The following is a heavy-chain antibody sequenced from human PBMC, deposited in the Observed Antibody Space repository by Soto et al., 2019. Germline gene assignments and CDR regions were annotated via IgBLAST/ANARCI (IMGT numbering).Heavy chain of an antibody. J-gene: IGHJ4*02. CDR2: IKQDGSEK. CDR1: GFTFSSYW. CDR3: AKESTGYRVHYFDY. V-gene: IGHV3-7*01. Sequence: GGSLRLSCAASGFTFSSYWMSWVRQAPGKGLEWVANIKQDGSEKYYVDSVKGRFTISRDNAKNSLYLQMNSLRAEDTAVYYWAKESTGYRVHYFDYWGQGTLDTVSS. D-gene: IGHD3-9*01.